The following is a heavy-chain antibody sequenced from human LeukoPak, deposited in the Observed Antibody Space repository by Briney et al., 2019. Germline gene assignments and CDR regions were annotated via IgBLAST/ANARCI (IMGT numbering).Heavy chain of an antibody. Sequence: SETLSLTCAVYGGSFSGYHWSWIRQPPGKGLEWIGEINHSGSTNYNPSLKSRVTISVDTSKNQFSLKLSSMTAADTAVYYCARGLAYYYGSGSYYYWGQGTLVTVSS. D-gene: IGHD3-10*01. V-gene: IGHV4-34*01. CDR1: GGSFSGYH. J-gene: IGHJ4*02. CDR2: INHSGST. CDR3: ARGLAYYYGSGSYYY.